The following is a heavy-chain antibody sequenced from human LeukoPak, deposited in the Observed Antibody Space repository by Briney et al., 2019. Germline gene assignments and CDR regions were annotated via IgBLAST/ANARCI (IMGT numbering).Heavy chain of an antibody. CDR1: GGSISDRTW. CDR2: IYSDYT. D-gene: IGHD3-16*01. Sequence: RSSETLSLTCDVSGGSISDRTWWSWVRQSPGKGLEWIGEIYSDYTNYNPSLQSRVTVSVDKSKNQFSLNLKSLTAADTAVYFCVLGFGAVLLQDSGDGKQVTVSS. V-gene: IGHV4-4*02. CDR3: VLGFGAVLLQD. J-gene: IGHJ4*01.